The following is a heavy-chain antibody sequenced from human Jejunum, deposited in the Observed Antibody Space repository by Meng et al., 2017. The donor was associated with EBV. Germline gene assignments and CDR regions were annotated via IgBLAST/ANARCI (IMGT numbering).Heavy chain of an antibody. V-gene: IGHV7-4-1*02. CDR1: GYTFTSSC. D-gene: IGHD2-8*02. CDR3: ARVRPGGGWFDP. CDR2: INTNTGYP. J-gene: IGHJ5*02. Sequence: VKLVPSGSDLKKPGASVKVSCKAFGYTFTSSCINWVRQAPGQGLEWMGWINTNTGYPTYAQDFTGRFVFSLDTSVSTAYLQITSLSTEDNAVYYCARVRPGGGWFDPWGQGTLVTVSS.